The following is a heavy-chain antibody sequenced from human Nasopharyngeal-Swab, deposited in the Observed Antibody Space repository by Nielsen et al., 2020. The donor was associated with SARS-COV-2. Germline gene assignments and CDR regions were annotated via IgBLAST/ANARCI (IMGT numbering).Heavy chain of an antibody. J-gene: IGHJ4*02. CDR1: GFTFSSYG. CDR3: AKDHDTIFSFGDY. V-gene: IGHV3-30*18. Sequence: GGSLRLSCAATGFTFSSYGMHWVRQAPGKRLEWVAVISYDGSNKYYADSVKGRFTISRDNSKNTLYLQMNSLRAEDTAVYYCAKDHDTIFSFGDYWGQGTLVTVSS. CDR2: ISYDGSNK. D-gene: IGHD3-9*01.